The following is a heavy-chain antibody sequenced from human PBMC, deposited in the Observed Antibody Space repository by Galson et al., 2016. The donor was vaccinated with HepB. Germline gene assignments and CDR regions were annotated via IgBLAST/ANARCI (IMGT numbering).Heavy chain of an antibody. CDR1: DVSLSANGVG. CDR3: AHSVLPPYHDIFTRLPNWYFDL. V-gene: IGHV2-5*01. J-gene: IGHJ2*01. Sequence: PALVKPTQTLTLTCTFFDVSLSANGVGVGWIRQPPGKALEWLGLIYWNDDKRYSPSLKGRLTITKDTSRNQVVLKMTNMDPVDTATDYCAHSVLPPYHDIFTRLPNWYFDLWGRGTLVTVSS. CDR2: IYWNDDK. D-gene: IGHD3-9*01.